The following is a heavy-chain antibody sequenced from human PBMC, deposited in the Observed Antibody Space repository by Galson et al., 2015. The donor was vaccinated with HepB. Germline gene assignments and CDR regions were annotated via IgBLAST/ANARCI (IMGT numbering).Heavy chain of an antibody. J-gene: IGHJ5*02. Sequence: QSGAEVKKPGESLKISCKASGYSFTSYWIGWVRQMPGKGLEWMGIIHPGDSDTRYSPSFQGQVTISADKSITTAFLQWSSLKAADTAMYYCARGAVAGLTNNWFDPWGQGTLFTVSS. V-gene: IGHV5-51*01. D-gene: IGHD6-19*01. CDR2: IHPGDSDT. CDR1: GYSFTSYW. CDR3: ARGAVAGLTNNWFDP.